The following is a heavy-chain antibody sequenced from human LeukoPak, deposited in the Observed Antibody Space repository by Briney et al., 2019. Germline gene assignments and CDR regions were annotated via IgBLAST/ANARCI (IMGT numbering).Heavy chain of an antibody. CDR1: GFTFSAYN. D-gene: IGHD3/OR15-3a*01. CDR2: ITTSSSYM. V-gene: IGHV3-21*01. CDR3: ARTGLGMYSFDS. J-gene: IGHJ4*02. Sequence: GGSLRLSCAASGFTFSAYNMNWVRRTPGKGLEWVSSITTSSSYMFYADSVRGRFTISRDNAENSLYLQMNSLRAEDTAVYYCARTGLGMYSFDSWGQGTLVTVSS.